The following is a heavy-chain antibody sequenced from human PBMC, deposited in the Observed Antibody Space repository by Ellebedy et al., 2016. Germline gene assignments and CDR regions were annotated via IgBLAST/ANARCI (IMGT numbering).Heavy chain of an antibody. J-gene: IGHJ5*02. D-gene: IGHD3-10*01. Sequence: SETLSLXXAVSGDSISSHYWAWIRQPPGKGLEWIGNVYSSGSTNSNSALKSRVSIAIDTSKNHVSLKMHSVTAADAAVYYCARLHSYGSDQWFDPWGQGTLVTVSS. CDR1: GDSISSHY. CDR3: ARLHSYGSDQWFDP. CDR2: VYSSGST. V-gene: IGHV4-59*08.